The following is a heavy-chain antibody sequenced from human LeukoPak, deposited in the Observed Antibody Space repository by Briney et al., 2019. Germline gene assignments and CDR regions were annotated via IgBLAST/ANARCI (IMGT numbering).Heavy chain of an antibody. Sequence: GGSLRLSCAASGFTFSTYWMSWVRQAPGKGLEWVANTKEDGGEKYYVDSVKGRFTISRDNAENSLYLQMDSLRAEDTAVYYCARRSVAGSLDYWGQGTLVTVSS. CDR3: ARRSVAGSLDY. CDR1: GFTFSTYW. CDR2: TKEDGGEK. D-gene: IGHD6-19*01. J-gene: IGHJ4*02. V-gene: IGHV3-7*01.